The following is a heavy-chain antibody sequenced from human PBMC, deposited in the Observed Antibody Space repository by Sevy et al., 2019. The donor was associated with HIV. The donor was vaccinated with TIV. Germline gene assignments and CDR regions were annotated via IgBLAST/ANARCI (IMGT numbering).Heavy chain of an antibody. V-gene: IGHV3-23*01. CDR2: LSFGCGEI. J-gene: IGHJ4*02. D-gene: IGHD2-8*01. CDR1: GFTFSKYS. Sequence: GGSLRLSCAASGFTFSKYSMIWVRQPPGKGLEWVSTLSFGCGEINHADSVKGRFTISRDNSKNSLYLQMNNLRVEDTAVYYCAREGCTKPHDYWGQGTLVTVSS. CDR3: AREGCTKPHDY.